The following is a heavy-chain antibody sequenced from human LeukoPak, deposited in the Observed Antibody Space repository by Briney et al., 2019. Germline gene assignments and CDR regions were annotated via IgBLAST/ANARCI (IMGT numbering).Heavy chain of an antibody. D-gene: IGHD6-13*01. CDR1: GGTFSSYA. Sequence: ASVKVSCKASGGTFSSYAISWVRQAPGQGLEWMGGIIPIFGTANYAQKFQGRVTITADKSTSTAYMELSSLRSEDTGVYYCARAPGYSSSWSEWFDPWGQGTLVTVSS. J-gene: IGHJ5*02. CDR2: IIPIFGTA. V-gene: IGHV1-69*06. CDR3: ARAPGYSSSWSEWFDP.